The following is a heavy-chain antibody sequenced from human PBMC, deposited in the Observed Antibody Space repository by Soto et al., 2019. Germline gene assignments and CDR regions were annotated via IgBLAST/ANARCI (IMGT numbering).Heavy chain of an antibody. Sequence: EVQLVESGGGLVQPGGSLRLSCAVSGFTFSSYWMSWVRQAPGKGLEWVANIKEDGSEKYYVDSVKGRFTISRDNAKNSLYPQMNSLRAEDTAVYYCARERGGVGGTFGYWGQGTLVTVSS. CDR3: ARERGGVGGTFGY. V-gene: IGHV3-7*01. J-gene: IGHJ4*02. D-gene: IGHD1-26*01. CDR2: IKEDGSEK. CDR1: GFTFSSYW.